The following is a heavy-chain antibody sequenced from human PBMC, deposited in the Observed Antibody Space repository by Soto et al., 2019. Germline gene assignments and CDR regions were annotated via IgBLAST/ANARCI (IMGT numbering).Heavy chain of an antibody. D-gene: IGHD6-19*01. V-gene: IGHV4-59*01. CDR3: ARGGWSNDY. J-gene: IGHJ4*02. Sequence: ETLSLTCLVSGGSISGFDWSWTRQPPGKGLERIGYIHRGGNTYYSPSLENRVTISVDTSKNQFSLKLRSVTAADTAVYYCARGGWSNDYWGQGILVTVSS. CDR2: IHRGGNT. CDR1: GGSISGFD.